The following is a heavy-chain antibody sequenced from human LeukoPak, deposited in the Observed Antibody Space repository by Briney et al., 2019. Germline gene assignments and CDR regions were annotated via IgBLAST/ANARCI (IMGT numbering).Heavy chain of an antibody. J-gene: IGHJ4*02. CDR3: ARHSTAEWPFDY. D-gene: IGHD3-3*01. V-gene: IGHV4-4*09. Sequence: SETLSLTCTVSGGSISSYYWSWIRQPPGKGLGWIGYIYTSGSTNYNPSLKSRVTISVDTSKNQFSLKLSSVTAADTAVYYCARHSTAEWPFDYWGQGTLVTVSS. CDR1: GGSISSYY. CDR2: IYTSGST.